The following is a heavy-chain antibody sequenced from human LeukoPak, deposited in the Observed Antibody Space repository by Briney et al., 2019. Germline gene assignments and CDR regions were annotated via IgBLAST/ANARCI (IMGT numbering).Heavy chain of an antibody. CDR1: GGSISSGYY. D-gene: IGHD6-13*01. CDR2: IYHSGST. Sequence: PSQTLSLTCTVSGGSISSGYYWGWIRQPPGKGLECIGSIYHSGSTYYNPSLKSRVTISVDTSKNQFSLKLSSVTAADTAVYYCARSFSSWSPQSVVDYWGQGTLVTVSS. V-gene: IGHV4-38-2*02. CDR3: ARSFSSWSPQSVVDY. J-gene: IGHJ4*02.